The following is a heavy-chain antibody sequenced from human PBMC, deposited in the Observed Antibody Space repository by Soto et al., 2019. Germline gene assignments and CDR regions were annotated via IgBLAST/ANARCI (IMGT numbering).Heavy chain of an antibody. J-gene: IGHJ5*02. Sequence: GSLRLSCAASGFTISPFAMTWVRQAPGKRLECVSGVTGSAGQIPYTDSVKGRFTISKGNSKXTLYLQMSKLRQEDTALYYCPKDAVYKDGWVLMDSWGQRTL. D-gene: IGHD2-8*01. CDR1: GFTISPFA. CDR3: PKDAVYKDGWVLMDS. CDR2: VTGSAGQI. V-gene: IGHV3-23*01.